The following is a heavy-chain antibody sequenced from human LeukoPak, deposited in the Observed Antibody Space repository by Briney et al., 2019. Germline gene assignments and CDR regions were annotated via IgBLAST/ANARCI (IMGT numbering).Heavy chain of an antibody. CDR3: ASKRGYNYGYDY. CDR2: TYSGGST. Sequence: PGGSLSLSCAASGFTVSSNYMSWVRQAPGKGLEWVSVTYSGGSTYYVDSVKGRFTISRDNSKNTLYLQMSSLRAEDTAVYYCASKRGYNYGYDYWGQGTLVTVSS. D-gene: IGHD5-18*01. CDR1: GFTVSSNY. V-gene: IGHV3-53*01. J-gene: IGHJ4*02.